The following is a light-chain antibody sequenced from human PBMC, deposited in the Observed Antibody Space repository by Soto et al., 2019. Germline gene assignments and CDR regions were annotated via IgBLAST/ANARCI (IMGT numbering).Light chain of an antibody. CDR2: WAS. CDR3: QQYYSTPQT. Sequence: DIVMTLSPDSLAVSLGERATINCKSSQSVLYSSNNKNYLAWYQQKPGQPPKLLIYWASTRESGVPDRFSGSGSGTDFPLTISSLQAEDVAVYYCQQYYSTPQTFGQGTKVEIK. J-gene: IGKJ1*01. V-gene: IGKV4-1*01. CDR1: QSVLYSSNNKNY.